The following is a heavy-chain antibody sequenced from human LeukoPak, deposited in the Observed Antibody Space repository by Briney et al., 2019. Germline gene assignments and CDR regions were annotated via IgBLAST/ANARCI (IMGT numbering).Heavy chain of an antibody. CDR2: IYYSGST. V-gene: IGHV4-59*01. CDR1: GGSLSSYY. CDR3: ARVDSSGYYYKVDY. Sequence: PSETLSLTCTVSGGSLSSYYWSWIRQPPGKGLEWIGYIYYSGSTKYNPSLKSRVTISVDTSKNQFSLKLSSVTAADTAVYYCARVDSSGYYYKVDYWGQGTLVTVSS. J-gene: IGHJ4*02. D-gene: IGHD3-22*01.